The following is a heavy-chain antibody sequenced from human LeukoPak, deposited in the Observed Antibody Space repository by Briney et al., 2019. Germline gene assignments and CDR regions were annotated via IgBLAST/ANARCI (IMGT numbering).Heavy chain of an antibody. CDR1: GYSITSDYN. CDR2: ISHTGTT. J-gene: IGHJ5*02. V-gene: IGHV4-38-2*01. Sequence: SETLSLTCAVSGYSITSDYNWGWIRQPPGKGLEWVGTISHTGTTYYNPSLKSRVTISIDTSDQFSVKLTSVTAADTAVYYCARFESTGGRGFDPWGQGTLVTVSS. CDR3: ARFESTGGRGFDP. D-gene: IGHD2-2*01.